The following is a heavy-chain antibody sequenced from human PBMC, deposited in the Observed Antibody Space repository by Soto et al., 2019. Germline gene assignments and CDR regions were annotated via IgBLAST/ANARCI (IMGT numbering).Heavy chain of an antibody. CDR2: IIPIFATA. CDR1: GGTFSSYA. D-gene: IGHD1-26*01. Sequence: QVQLVQSGAEVKKPGSSVKVSCKASGGTFSSYAISWVRQAPGQGLEWMGGIIPIFATANYAQKFQGRVTVTADGSTNTAYMELSNLRYEYTAVYYCARDSVVATHAFDIWGQGTMVTVSS. J-gene: IGHJ3*02. CDR3: ARDSVVATHAFDI. V-gene: IGHV1-69*12.